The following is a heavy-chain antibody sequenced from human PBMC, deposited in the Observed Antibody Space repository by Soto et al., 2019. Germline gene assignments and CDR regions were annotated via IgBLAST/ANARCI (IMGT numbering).Heavy chain of an antibody. V-gene: IGHV3-21*01. J-gene: IGHJ6*02. D-gene: IGHD3-9*01. CDR3: ARDRYYDIMTGYSSHHYGMDV. CDR2: ISNTGSYL. CDR1: GFTFSSYS. Sequence: ELQLVESGGGLVKPGGSLRLSCAASGFTFSSYSMNWVRQAPGKGLEWVSSISNTGSYLDYADSVKGRLTISRDNAKNSLYLQMNSLRAEDTAVYYCARDRYYDIMTGYSSHHYGMDVWGQGTTVTVSS.